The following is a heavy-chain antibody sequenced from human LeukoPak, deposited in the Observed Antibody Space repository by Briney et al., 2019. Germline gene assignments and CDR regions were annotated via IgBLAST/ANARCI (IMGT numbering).Heavy chain of an antibody. Sequence: SETLSLTCAVYGGSFSGYYWSWIRQPPGKGLEWIGEINHSGSTNYNPSLKSRVTISVDTSKNQFSLKLSSVTAAGTAVYYCARDRPHFYYYYYGMDVWGQGTTVTVSS. V-gene: IGHV4-34*01. J-gene: IGHJ6*02. CDR2: INHSGST. D-gene: IGHD3-3*02. CDR3: ARDRPHFYYYYYGMDV. CDR1: GGSFSGYY.